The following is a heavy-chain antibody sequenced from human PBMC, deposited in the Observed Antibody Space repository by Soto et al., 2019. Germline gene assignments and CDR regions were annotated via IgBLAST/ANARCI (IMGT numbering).Heavy chain of an antibody. CDR3: TRPGTVTKSASFDP. CDR1: GFTFSGSA. CDR2: IRSKANSYAT. D-gene: IGHD4-17*01. Sequence: EVQLVESGGGLVQPGGSLKLSCAASGFTFSGSAMHWVRQASGKGLEWVGRIRSKANSYATAYAASVKGRFTISRDDSKNTAYLQMNSLKTEDTAVYYCTRPGTVTKSASFDPWGQGTLVTVSS. V-gene: IGHV3-73*02. J-gene: IGHJ5*02.